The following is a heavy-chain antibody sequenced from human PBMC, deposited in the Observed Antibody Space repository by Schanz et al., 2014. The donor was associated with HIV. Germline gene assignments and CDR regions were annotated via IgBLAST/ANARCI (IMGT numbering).Heavy chain of an antibody. Sequence: VQLVESGGGLVQPGGSLRLSCAASGFTFSDYYMSWVRQAPGKGLEWVAVIWYDGSNKYYADSVKGRFTISRDNSKNTLYLQMNSLRAEDTAVYYCARRSTPGGYYGMDVWGPGTSVTVSS. CDR3: ARRSTPGGYYGMDV. J-gene: IGHJ6*02. D-gene: IGHD2-15*01. CDR1: GFTFSDYY. V-gene: IGHV3-33*08. CDR2: IWYDGSNK.